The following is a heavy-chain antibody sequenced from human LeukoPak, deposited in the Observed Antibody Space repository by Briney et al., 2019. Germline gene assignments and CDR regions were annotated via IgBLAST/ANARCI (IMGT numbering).Heavy chain of an antibody. Sequence: PGGSLRLSCAASGFTFSHSYMHWVRQAPGKGLVWVSRIDNDGGTSYADSVKGRFTITRDNAKNTPYLQMNSLRAEDTALYYCARDLNYNLDFWGQGTLVTVSS. CDR1: GFTFSHSY. J-gene: IGHJ4*02. CDR2: IDNDGGT. D-gene: IGHD5-24*01. V-gene: IGHV3-74*01. CDR3: ARDLNYNLDF.